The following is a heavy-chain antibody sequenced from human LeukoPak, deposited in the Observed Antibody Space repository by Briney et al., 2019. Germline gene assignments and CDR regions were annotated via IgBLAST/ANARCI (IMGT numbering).Heavy chain of an antibody. V-gene: IGHV4-34*01. Sequence: SETLSPTCAVYGGSFSGYYWSWIRQPPGKGLEWIGEINHSGSTNYNPSLKSRVTISVDTSKNQFSLKLSSVTAADTAVYYCARRRGGASYGYWGQGTLVTVSS. D-gene: IGHD3-10*01. J-gene: IGHJ4*02. CDR3: ARRRGGASYGY. CDR1: GGSFSGYY. CDR2: INHSGST.